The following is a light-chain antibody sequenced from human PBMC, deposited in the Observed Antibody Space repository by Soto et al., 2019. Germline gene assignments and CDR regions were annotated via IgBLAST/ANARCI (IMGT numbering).Light chain of an antibody. V-gene: IGKV1-12*01. Sequence: DIQMTQSPSSASASVGNRVTITCRASQDIKRYLAWYQHKPGKAPKLLIHDTSNLESGVPPRFRGSGSGTEFTLTITSLQPEDIATYYCQQAYSYPVTFGQGTRLEMK. CDR3: QQAYSYPVT. J-gene: IGKJ5*01. CDR2: DTS. CDR1: QDIKRY.